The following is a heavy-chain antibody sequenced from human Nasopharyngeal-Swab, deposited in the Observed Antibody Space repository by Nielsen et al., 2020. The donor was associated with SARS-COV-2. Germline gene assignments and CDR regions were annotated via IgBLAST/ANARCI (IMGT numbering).Heavy chain of an antibody. CDR3: AKDHKMDSGGGVGYMDA. Sequence: GESLKISCAASGFTFSSYGMHWVRQAPGEGLGWVAFIRYDGFNQHYVDSVKGRFTISRDSFKNTLYLQLNSLRAEDTAVYYCAKDHKMDSGGGVGYMDAWGKGTTVTVSS. CDR2: IRYDGFNQ. D-gene: IGHD3-16*01. CDR1: GFTFSSYG. V-gene: IGHV3-30*02. J-gene: IGHJ6*03.